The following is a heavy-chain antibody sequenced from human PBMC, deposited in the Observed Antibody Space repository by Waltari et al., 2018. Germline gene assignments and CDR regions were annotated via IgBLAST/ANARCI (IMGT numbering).Heavy chain of an antibody. D-gene: IGHD3-22*01. V-gene: IGHV3-74*01. CDR1: GFTFRNFW. CDR2: SNGDGYNT. Sequence: EVQLMESGGGLVQPGESLRLSCAASGFTFRNFWMHWVRQLPGKGLVWVSRSNGDGYNTNYAGSGKGRFIISRDNAKNTLYLQMNSLRAEDTAVYFCVHRAYYDASGNQNFDYWGQGTLVTVSS. CDR3: VHRAYYDASGNQNFDY. J-gene: IGHJ4*02.